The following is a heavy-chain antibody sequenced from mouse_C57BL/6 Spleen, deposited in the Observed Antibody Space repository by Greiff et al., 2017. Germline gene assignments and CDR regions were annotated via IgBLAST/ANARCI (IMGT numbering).Heavy chain of an antibody. CDR3: AKNCYYYGSHWYFDV. CDR1: GFSLTSYG. V-gene: IGHV2-3*01. CDR2: IWGAGST. Sequence: VKVVESGPGLVAPSQSLSITCTVSGFSLTSYGVSWVRQPPGKGLEWLGVIWGAGSTTYHSALISRLSISKDNSKSHVFLKLNSLQTDDRATYYCAKNCYYYGSHWYFDVWGTGTTVTVSS. J-gene: IGHJ1*03. D-gene: IGHD1-1*01.